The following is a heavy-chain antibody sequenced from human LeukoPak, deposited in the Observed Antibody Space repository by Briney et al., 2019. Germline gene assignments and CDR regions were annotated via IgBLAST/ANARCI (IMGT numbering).Heavy chain of an antibody. V-gene: IGHV4-30-2*01. Sequence: SETLSLTCTVSGGSISSGGYYWSCIRQPPGKGLEWIGYIYHSGGTYYNPSLKSRVTISVDRSKNQFSLKLSSVTAAGTAVYYCARDQLGSGFDYWGQGTLVTVSS. CDR3: ARDQLGSGFDY. D-gene: IGHD6-19*01. CDR1: GGSISSGGYY. J-gene: IGHJ4*02. CDR2: IYHSGGT.